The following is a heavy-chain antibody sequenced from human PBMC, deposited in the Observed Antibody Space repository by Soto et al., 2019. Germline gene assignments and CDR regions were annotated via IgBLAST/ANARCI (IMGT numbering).Heavy chain of an antibody. V-gene: IGHV3-23*01. J-gene: IGHJ3*02. CDR1: GFTFSSYA. CDR3: AKDSPNMSGSYHDAFDI. CDR2: ISGSGGST. D-gene: IGHD1-26*01. Sequence: GGSLRLSCAASGFTFSSYAMSWVRQAPGKGLEWVSAISGSGGSTYYADSVKGRFTISRDNSKNTLYLQMNSLRAEDTAVYYCAKDSPNMSGSYHDAFDIWGQGTMVTVSS.